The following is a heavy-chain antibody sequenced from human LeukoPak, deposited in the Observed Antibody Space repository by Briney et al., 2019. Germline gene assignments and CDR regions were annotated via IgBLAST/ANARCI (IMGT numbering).Heavy chain of an antibody. V-gene: IGHV3-23*01. CDR1: GFTISNYA. CDR2: LSTSPR. J-gene: IGHJ4*02. D-gene: IGHD3-22*01. CDR3: VRGEVAVQYYFES. Sequence: GGSLTLSCAASGFTISNYAMSWVRQGPRKGLPWVSGLSTSPRYPDSVRGRFIVSRDHSRNTFSLKMNSLRAEDTAVYYCVRGEVAVQYYFESWGQGTLVTVSS.